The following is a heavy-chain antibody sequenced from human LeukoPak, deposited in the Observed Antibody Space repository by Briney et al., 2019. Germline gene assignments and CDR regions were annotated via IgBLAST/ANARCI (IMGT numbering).Heavy chain of an antibody. V-gene: IGHV3-15*01. CDR3: TTVTVCTGSSCPGAFDH. J-gene: IGHJ4*02. CDR2: IKSKTNGETT. CDR1: EFSFTDTW. D-gene: IGHD6-19*01. Sequence: GGSLRLSCTVSEFSFTDTWMNWVRQAPGKGLERVGRIKSKTNGETTDYAAPVKGRFTISRDDSKDTLFLQMNSLKTEDTAVYFCTTVTVCTGSSCPGAFDHWGQGTLVTVSS.